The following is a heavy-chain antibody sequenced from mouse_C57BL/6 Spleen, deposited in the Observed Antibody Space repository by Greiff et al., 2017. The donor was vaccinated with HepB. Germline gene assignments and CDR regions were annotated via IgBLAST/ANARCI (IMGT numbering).Heavy chain of an antibody. D-gene: IGHD2-3*01. CDR2: ISSGSSTI. Sequence: EVQLVESGGGLVKPGGSLKLSCAASGFTFSDYGMHWVRQAPEKGLEWVAYISSGSSTIYYADTVKGRFTISRDNAKNTLFLQKTSLRSEDMAMYYCARPGWLLQYFDVWGTGTTVTVSS. V-gene: IGHV5-17*01. CDR3: ARPGWLLQYFDV. J-gene: IGHJ1*03. CDR1: GFTFSDYG.